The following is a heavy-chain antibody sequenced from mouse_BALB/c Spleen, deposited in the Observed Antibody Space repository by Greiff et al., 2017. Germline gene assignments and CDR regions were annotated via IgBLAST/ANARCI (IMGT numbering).Heavy chain of an antibody. CDR1: GYAFTNYL. CDR2: INPGSGGT. J-gene: IGHJ4*01. CDR3: ARDSSGYEAMDY. Sequence: VMLVESGAELVRPGTSVKVSCKASGYAFTNYLIEWVKQRPGQGLEWIGVINPGSGGTNYNEKFKGKATLTADKSSSTAYMQLSSLTSDDSAVYFCARDSSGYEAMDYWGQGTSVTVSS. D-gene: IGHD3-2*01. V-gene: IGHV1-54*03.